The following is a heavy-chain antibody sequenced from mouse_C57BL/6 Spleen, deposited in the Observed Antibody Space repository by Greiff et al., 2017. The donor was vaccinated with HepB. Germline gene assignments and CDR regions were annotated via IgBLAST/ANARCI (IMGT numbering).Heavy chain of an antibody. CDR2: IYPGDGDT. J-gene: IGHJ4*01. V-gene: IGHV1-80*01. Sequence: QVQLQQSGAELVKPGASVKISCKASGYAFSSYWMNWVKQRPGKGLEWIGQIYPGDGDTNYNGKFKGKATLTADKSSSTAYMQLSSLTSEDSAVYFCARSFLTGNYAMDYWGQGTSVTVSS. CDR3: ARSFLTGNYAMDY. D-gene: IGHD1-1*01. CDR1: GYAFSSYW.